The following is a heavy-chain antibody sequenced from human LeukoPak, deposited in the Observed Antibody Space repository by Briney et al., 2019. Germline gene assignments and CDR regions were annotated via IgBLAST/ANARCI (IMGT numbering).Heavy chain of an antibody. D-gene: IGHD6-13*01. CDR1: GGSISSSSYY. CDR2: IYYSGST. V-gene: IGHV4-39*07. CDR3: ARDSGRSSWNLYFDY. J-gene: IGHJ4*02. Sequence: PSEALPLTCTVSGGSISSSSYYWGWIRQPPGKGLEWIGSIYYSGSTYYNPSLKSRLTISVDTSKNQYSLKLSSVTAADTAVYYCARDSGRSSWNLYFDYWGQGTLVTVSS.